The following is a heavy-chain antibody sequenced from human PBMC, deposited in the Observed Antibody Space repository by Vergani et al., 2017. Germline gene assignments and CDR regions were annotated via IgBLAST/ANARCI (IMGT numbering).Heavy chain of an antibody. CDR3: ATRRYYYDSSGYSHNYFDD. CDR1: GFTFSDYY. J-gene: IGHJ4*02. V-gene: IGHV3-11*04. D-gene: IGHD3-22*01. Sequence: QVQLVESGGGLVKPGGSLRLSCAASGFTFSDYYMSWIRQAPGTGLEWVSYISSSGSTIYYADSVKGRFTISRDNAKNSLYLQMNSLRAEDTAVYYCATRRYYYDSSGYSHNYFDDWGQGTLVTVSS. CDR2: ISSSGSTI.